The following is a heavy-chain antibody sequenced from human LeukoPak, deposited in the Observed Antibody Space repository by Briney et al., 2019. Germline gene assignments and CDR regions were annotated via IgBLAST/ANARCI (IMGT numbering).Heavy chain of an antibody. Sequence: GGSLRLSCTASGFTFSSYAMSWVRQAPGKGLEWVSVVSGGGGSTHYADSVKGRFTISRDNSKNTLYLQMNSVRAEDTAVYYCAKNTDVSYSNFDYWGQGTLVTVSS. V-gene: IGHV3-23*01. D-gene: IGHD3-10*01. CDR1: GFTFSSYA. CDR3: AKNTDVSYSNFDY. CDR2: VSGGGGST. J-gene: IGHJ4*02.